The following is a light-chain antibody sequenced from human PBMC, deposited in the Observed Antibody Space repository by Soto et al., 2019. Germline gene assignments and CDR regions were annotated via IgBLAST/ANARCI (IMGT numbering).Light chain of an antibody. CDR2: SSS. CDR3: QQTYLTPTT. Sequence: DIEMTQSPASLSASVGDRVTISCRTSQTINNNLNWYQQRPGKAPNLLIYSSSSLMSGVPPRFSGSGSGTDFTLTISSLQPEDFATYFCQQTYLTPTTFGQGTRL. CDR1: QTINNN. V-gene: IGKV1-39*01. J-gene: IGKJ5*01.